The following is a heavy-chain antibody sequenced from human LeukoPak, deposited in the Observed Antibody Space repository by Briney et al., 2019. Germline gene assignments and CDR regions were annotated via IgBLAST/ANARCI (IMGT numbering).Heavy chain of an antibody. CDR3: ARQKYCSGASCFVVTDPFEY. D-gene: IGHD2-15*01. V-gene: IGHV5-51*01. CDR2: IYPSDSDT. J-gene: IGHJ4*02. Sequence: AESLKISCKAAGYIFAIYWIGWVRQMPGKGLEWMGIIYPSDSDTRYSPSFQGQVTFSVDQSTNTAFLQWSTLRASDSAIYYCARQKYCSGASCFVVTDPFEYWGQGTHVIVSA. CDR1: GYIFAIYW.